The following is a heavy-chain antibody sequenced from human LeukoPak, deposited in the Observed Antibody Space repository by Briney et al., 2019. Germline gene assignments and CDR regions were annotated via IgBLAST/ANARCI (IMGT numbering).Heavy chain of an antibody. Sequence: SETLSLTCTVSGGPISSYYWSWIRQPPGKGLEWIGYIYYSGSANYNPSLKSRVTISVDTSKNQFSLKLSSVTAADTAVYYCAGGSGTFDPWGQGTLVTVSS. CDR1: GGPISSYY. CDR3: AGGSGTFDP. D-gene: IGHD2-15*01. V-gene: IGHV4-59*01. J-gene: IGHJ5*02. CDR2: IYYSGSA.